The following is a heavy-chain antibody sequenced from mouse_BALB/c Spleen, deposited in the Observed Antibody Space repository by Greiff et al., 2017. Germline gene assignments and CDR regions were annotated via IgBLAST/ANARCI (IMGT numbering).Heavy chain of an antibody. CDR1: GYTFTSYW. CDR3: ALLPGFAY. Sequence: VQLQESGAELAKPGASVKMSCKASGYTFTSYWMHWVKQRPGQGLEWIEYINPSTGYTEYNQKFKDKATLTADKSSSTAYMQLSSLTSEDSAVYYCALLPGFAYWGQGTLVTVSA. D-gene: IGHD1-1*01. J-gene: IGHJ3*01. CDR2: INPSTGYT. V-gene: IGHV1-7*01.